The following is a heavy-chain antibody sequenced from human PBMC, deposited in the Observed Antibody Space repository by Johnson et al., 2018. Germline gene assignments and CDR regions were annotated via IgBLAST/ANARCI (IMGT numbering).Heavy chain of an antibody. CDR1: GYTFTSHD. J-gene: IGHJ6*02. Sequence: QVQLVESGAEVKKXGASVKVXCKASGYTFTSHDLNWVRQAPGHGLEWMGWVNPNSGTTAYAQKFQGRITVTRNTSVSTSYMELRSLTSEDTAVYDCARCQSVIGLAELYGMDVWGQGTTVTVSS. CDR2: VNPNSGTT. D-gene: IGHD3-10*01. CDR3: ARCQSVIGLAELYGMDV. V-gene: IGHV1-8*01.